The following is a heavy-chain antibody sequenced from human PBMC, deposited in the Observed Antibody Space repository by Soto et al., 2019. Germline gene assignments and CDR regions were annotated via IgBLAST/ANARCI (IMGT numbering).Heavy chain of an antibody. CDR3: ARGPRGTIFGVVMRDYYYYGMDV. CDR1: GYTFTSYY. CDR2: INPSGGST. J-gene: IGHJ6*02. D-gene: IGHD3-3*01. Sequence: ASVKVSCKASGYTFTSYYMHWVRQAPGQGLEWMGIINPSGGSTSYAQKFQGRVTMTRDTSTSTVYMELSSLRSEDTAAYYCARGPRGTIFGVVMRDYYYYGMDVWGQGTTVTVSS. V-gene: IGHV1-46*01.